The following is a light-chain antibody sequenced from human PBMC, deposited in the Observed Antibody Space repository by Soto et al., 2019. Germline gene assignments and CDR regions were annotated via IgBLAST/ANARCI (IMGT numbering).Light chain of an antibody. Sequence: EIVLTQSPATLPLSPGERATLSCRASPSVTNFLAGYQQTPGQAPRLLIYVAFNRATGIPARFSGSGSGTDFPLTISSLEHEDSAVYYCQQRNGGPPVTFGQGTRLEIK. J-gene: IGKJ5*01. CDR3: QQRNGGPPVT. CDR1: PSVTNF. CDR2: VAF. V-gene: IGKV3-11*01.